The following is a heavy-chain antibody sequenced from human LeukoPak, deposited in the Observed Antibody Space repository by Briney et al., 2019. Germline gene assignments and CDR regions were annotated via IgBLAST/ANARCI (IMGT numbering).Heavy chain of an antibody. D-gene: IGHD1-7*01. Sequence: PSETLSLTCTVSGVSISSSNSYWGWIRQPPGKGLEWIGYIYYSGSTYYNPSLKSRVTISVDTSKNQFSLKLSSVTAADTAVYYCARGWELELFAFSPWGQGTLVTVSS. CDR3: ARGWELELFAFSP. CDR1: GVSISSSNSY. J-gene: IGHJ5*02. CDR2: IYYSGST. V-gene: IGHV4-39*07.